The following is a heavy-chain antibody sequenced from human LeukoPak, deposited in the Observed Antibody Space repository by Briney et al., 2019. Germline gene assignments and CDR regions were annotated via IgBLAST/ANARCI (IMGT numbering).Heavy chain of an antibody. D-gene: IGHD6-13*01. V-gene: IGHV1-18*01. J-gene: IGHJ6*03. CDR3: ARDSHPSYHSTSWYCMDV. CDR1: GYTFTKYG. Sequence: GASVKVSCNASGYTFTKYGINWVRQAPGQGLEWMGWISAYIGNTNYAQNLQGRVTLTTDTSTSTAYMELRSLRSDDTAVYYCARDSHPSYHSTSWYCMDVWGKGTTVTVSS. CDR2: ISAYIGNT.